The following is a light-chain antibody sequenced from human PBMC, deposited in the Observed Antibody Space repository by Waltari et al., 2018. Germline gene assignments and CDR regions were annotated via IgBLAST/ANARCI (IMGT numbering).Light chain of an antibody. CDR3: QQRSDWPFT. J-gene: IGKJ2*01. Sequence: EIVLTQSPATLSLSPGERATLSCRASQSVSSSLAWDQQKPGQAPRLLIYDASKRATGIPARFSGSGSGTDFTLTIGGLEPEDFAVYYCQQRSDWPFTFGQGTKLEI. CDR1: QSVSSS. CDR2: DAS. V-gene: IGKV3-11*01.